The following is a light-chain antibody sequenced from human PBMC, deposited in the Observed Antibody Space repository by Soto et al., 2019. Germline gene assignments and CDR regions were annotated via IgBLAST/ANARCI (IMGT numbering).Light chain of an antibody. Sequence: EIVLTQSPGTVSLSPGERATLSCRASQSVRSNYLAWYQQKPGQAPRLLIYGASSRATGSPDRFSGSGSGTDFALTISRLEPEDFAVYYCQQYVGSPPRTFGQGTKVEIK. CDR2: GAS. CDR1: QSVRSNY. J-gene: IGKJ1*01. CDR3: QQYVGSPPRT. V-gene: IGKV3-20*01.